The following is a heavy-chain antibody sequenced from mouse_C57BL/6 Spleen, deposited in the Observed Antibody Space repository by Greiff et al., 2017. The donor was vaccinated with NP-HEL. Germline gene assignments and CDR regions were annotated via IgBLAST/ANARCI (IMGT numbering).Heavy chain of an antibody. D-gene: IGHD1-1*01. Sequence: DVKLQESGPELVKPGASVKMSCKASGYTFTDYNMHWVKQSHGKSLEWIGYINPNNGGTSYNQKFKGKATLTVNKSSSTAYMELRSLASEDSAVYYCASHYYGSSYVGDYWGQGTTLTVSS. V-gene: IGHV1-22*01. J-gene: IGHJ2*01. CDR1: GYTFTDYN. CDR3: ASHYYGSSYVGDY. CDR2: INPNNGGT.